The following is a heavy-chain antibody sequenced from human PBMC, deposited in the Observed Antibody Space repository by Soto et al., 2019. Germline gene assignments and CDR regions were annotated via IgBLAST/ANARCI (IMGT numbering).Heavy chain of an antibody. Sequence: QLRLQESGSGLVKPSQALSLTCALSGGTISSGGDAYNWIRQPPGKALEWIGYIYHSGITYYNPSLLSRVTISVDRSKNHFSLKLTSVTAADTAVYYCARETLAGAYYYDSWGQGTLVTVSS. V-gene: IGHV4-30-2*01. CDR2: IYHSGIT. D-gene: IGHD2-15*01. J-gene: IGHJ4*02. CDR1: GGTISSGGDA. CDR3: ARETLAGAYYYDS.